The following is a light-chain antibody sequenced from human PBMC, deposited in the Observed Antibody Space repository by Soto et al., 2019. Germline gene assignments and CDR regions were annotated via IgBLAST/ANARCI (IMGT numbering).Light chain of an antibody. CDR1: QSVRSNY. Sequence: EIVLTQSPDTLSLSPGERATLSCRASQSVRSNYLAWYQQKPGQAPRFLIYDASSRATGIPDRVSGSGSGTDFTLTISRLEPEDFAVYYCQQYGSSPLTFCGGTKVEIK. CDR3: QQYGSSPLT. CDR2: DAS. V-gene: IGKV3-20*01. J-gene: IGKJ4*01.